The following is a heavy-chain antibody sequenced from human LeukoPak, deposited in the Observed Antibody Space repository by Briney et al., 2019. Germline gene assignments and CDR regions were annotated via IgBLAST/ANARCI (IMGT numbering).Heavy chain of an antibody. CDR1: GFTFSSYW. CDR2: INHNGNVN. Sequence: GGSLRLSCAASGFTFSSYWMNWARQAPGKGLEWVASINHNGNVNYYVDSVKGRLTISRDNAKNSLYLQMSNLRAEDTAVYFRARGGGLDVWGQGVTVTVSS. D-gene: IGHD3-16*01. CDR3: ARGGGLDV. J-gene: IGHJ6*02. V-gene: IGHV3-7*03.